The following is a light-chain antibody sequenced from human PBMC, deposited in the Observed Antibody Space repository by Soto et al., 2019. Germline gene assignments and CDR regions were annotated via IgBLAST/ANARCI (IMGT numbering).Light chain of an antibody. J-gene: IGKJ1*01. Sequence: EIVMTQSPATLSVSPGERATLSCRASQSVSSNLAWYQQKPGQAPRLLIYCASTRATGIPARFSGSGSGTEFTLTISSLQSEDFAVYYCQQYNNWPPVTFGQGTKVDIK. CDR2: CAS. CDR3: QQYNNWPPVT. CDR1: QSVSSN. V-gene: IGKV3-15*01.